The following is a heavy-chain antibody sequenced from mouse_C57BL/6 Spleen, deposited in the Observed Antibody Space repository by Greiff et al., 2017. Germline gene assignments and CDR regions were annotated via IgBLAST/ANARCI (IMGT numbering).Heavy chain of an antibody. V-gene: IGHV1-66*01. CDR2: IYPGSGNT. CDR3: AREHYYGSSYDFGY. Sequence: QVQLKQSGPELVKPGASVKISCKASGYSFTSYYIPWVKQRPGQGLEWIGWIYPGSGNTKYNEKIKGRATLTADKSSSTANMQLSSLTSEDSAVYYCAREHYYGSSYDFGYWGQGTLVTVAA. D-gene: IGHD1-1*01. CDR1: GYSFTSYY. J-gene: IGHJ3*01.